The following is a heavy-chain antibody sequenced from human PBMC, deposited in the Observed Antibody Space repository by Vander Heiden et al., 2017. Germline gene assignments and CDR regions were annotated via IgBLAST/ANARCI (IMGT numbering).Heavy chain of an antibody. D-gene: IGHD4-17*01. CDR3: ARHEGDYGDRNFDY. Sequence: QLQLQESRPGLVKPSETLSLTCTVSGGSISSSSYYWGWIRQPPGKGLEWIGSIYYSGSTYYNPSLKSRVTISVDTSKNQFSLKLSSVTAADTAVYYCARHEGDYGDRNFDYWGQGTLVTVSS. V-gene: IGHV4-39*01. J-gene: IGHJ4*02. CDR2: IYYSGST. CDR1: GGSISSSSYY.